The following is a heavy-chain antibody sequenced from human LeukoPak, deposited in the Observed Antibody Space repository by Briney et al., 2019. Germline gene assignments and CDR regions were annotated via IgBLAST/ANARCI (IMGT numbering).Heavy chain of an antibody. CDR3: AKEYYDSSGRFDY. J-gene: IGHJ4*02. CDR2: ISGSGGST. D-gene: IGHD3-22*01. CDR1: GFTFSNAW. Sequence: GGSLRLSCAASGFTFSNAWMNWVRQAPGKGLEWVSAISGSGGSTYYADSVKGRFTISRDNSKNTLYVQMNSLRAEDTAVYYCAKEYYDSSGRFDYWGQGTLVTVSS. V-gene: IGHV3-23*01.